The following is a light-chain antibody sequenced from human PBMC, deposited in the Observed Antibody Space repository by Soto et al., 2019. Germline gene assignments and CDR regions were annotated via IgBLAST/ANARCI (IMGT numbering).Light chain of an antibody. Sequence: QSVLTQPPSVSGAPGQRVTIPCTGSSSNIGAGYGVHWYQQLPGTAPKLLIYGNSNRPSGVPDRFSGSKSDTSASLAITGLQAEDEAEYYCQSYDSSLSGSVFGGGTKLTVL. J-gene: IGLJ2*01. V-gene: IGLV1-40*01. CDR1: SSNIGAGYG. CDR2: GNS. CDR3: QSYDSSLSGSV.